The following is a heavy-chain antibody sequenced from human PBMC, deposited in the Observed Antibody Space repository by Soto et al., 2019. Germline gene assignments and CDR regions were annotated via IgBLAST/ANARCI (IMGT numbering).Heavy chain of an antibody. Sequence: GGSLRLSCTASGFTFGDYAMSWFRQAPGKGLEWVGFIRSKAYGGTTEYAASVKGRFTISRDDSKSIAYLQMNSLKTEDTAVYYCTRVFGSSYYYYYMEVWGKGTTVTVSS. J-gene: IGHJ6*03. CDR3: TRVFGSSYYYYYMEV. CDR1: GFTFGDYA. V-gene: IGHV3-49*03. D-gene: IGHD6-6*01. CDR2: IRSKAYGGTT.